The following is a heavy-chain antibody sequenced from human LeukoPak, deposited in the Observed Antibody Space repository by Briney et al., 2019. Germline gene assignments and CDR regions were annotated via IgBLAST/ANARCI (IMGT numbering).Heavy chain of an antibody. CDR2: ISGSGNTT. CDR3: VRNLAVAGTCFDS. V-gene: IGHV3-23*01. CDR1: QFTFSNYA. J-gene: IGHJ4*02. Sequence: GGSLRLSCAASQFTFSNYAMSWVRQAPGKGLEWVSAISGSGNTTYFGDSVTGRFTISRDNAESSLYLQMNSLRVEDTAVYYCVRNLAVAGTCFDSWGQGTLVTVSS. D-gene: IGHD6-19*01.